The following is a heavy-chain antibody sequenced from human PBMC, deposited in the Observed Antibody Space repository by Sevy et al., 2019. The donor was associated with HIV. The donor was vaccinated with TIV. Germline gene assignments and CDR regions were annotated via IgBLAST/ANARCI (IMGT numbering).Heavy chain of an antibody. V-gene: IGHV3-7*01. CDR2: IKEDGSKK. CDR1: GFTFDDYT. CDR3: ARDFQGF. Sequence: GGSLRLSCAASGFTFDDYTMHWVRQAPGKGLEWVASIKEDGSKKDYVDSVKGRFTISRDNAKNSLYLQMSSLRVEDTALYYCARDFQGFWGQGTLVTVSS. J-gene: IGHJ4*02.